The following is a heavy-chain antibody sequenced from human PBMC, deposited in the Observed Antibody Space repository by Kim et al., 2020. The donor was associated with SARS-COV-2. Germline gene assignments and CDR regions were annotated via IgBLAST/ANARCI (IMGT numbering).Heavy chain of an antibody. J-gene: IGHJ4*02. CDR3: ARDNPLTAWFDY. V-gene: IGHV3-48*01. D-gene: IGHD5-18*01. Sequence: SHADSVKGRFTLSRDNAKTSLYLQMNSLRAEDTAVYYCARDNPLTAWFDYWGQGTLVTVSS.